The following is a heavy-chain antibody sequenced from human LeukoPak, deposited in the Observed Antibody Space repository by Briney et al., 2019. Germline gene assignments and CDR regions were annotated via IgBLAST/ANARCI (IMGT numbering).Heavy chain of an antibody. CDR2: ISYDGSNK. D-gene: IGHD3-22*01. J-gene: IGHJ6*02. CDR3: AKDTTDLYDSSGYYWASYYYYYGMDV. CDR1: GFTFSSYS. V-gene: IGHV3-30*18. Sequence: PGGSLRLSCAASGFTFSSYSMNWVRQAPGKGLEWVAAISYDGSNKYYADSVKGRFTISRDNSKNTLYLQMNSLRAEDTAVYYCAKDTTDLYDSSGYYWASYYYYYGMDVWGQGTTVTVSS.